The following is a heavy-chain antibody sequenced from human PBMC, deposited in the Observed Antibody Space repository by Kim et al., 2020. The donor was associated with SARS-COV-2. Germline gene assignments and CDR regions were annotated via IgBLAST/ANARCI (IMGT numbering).Heavy chain of an antibody. CDR3: ARDAYDSSGYSYGMDV. V-gene: IGHV3-30*04. D-gene: IGHD3-22*01. J-gene: IGHJ6*02. CDR2: ISYDGSNK. CDR1: GFTFSSYA. Sequence: GGSLRLSYAASGFTFSSYAMHWVRQAPGKGLEWVAVISYDGSNKYYADSVKGRFTISRDNSKNTLYLQMTSLRAEDTAVYYCARDAYDSSGYSYGMDVWGQGTTVTVSS.